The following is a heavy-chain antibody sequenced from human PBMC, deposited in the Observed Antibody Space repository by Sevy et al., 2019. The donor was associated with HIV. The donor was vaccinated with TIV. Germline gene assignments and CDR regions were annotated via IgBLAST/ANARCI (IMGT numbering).Heavy chain of an antibody. CDR1: GFTGFTFGDLY. D-gene: IGHD1-26*01. CDR3: ARDWELPSGV. Sequence: GGSRRLSGAASGFTGFTFGDLYRSWIRQAPGKGLEWVSYISSSGSSMYYADSVKGRFTISRDNAKNSLYLQMNSLRDEDTAVYYCARDWELPSGVWGQGTTVTVSS. CDR2: ISSSGSSM. J-gene: IGHJ6*02. V-gene: IGHV3-11*04.